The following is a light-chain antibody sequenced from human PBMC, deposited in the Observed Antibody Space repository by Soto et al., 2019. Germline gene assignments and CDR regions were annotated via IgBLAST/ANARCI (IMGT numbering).Light chain of an antibody. J-gene: IGLJ3*02. CDR1: SSNNGAGYD. Sequence: QSVWTQPPSVSGAPGQRVTMSCTGSSSNNGAGYDVHWYQQLPGTAPKLLIYSDNSRPSGVPDRFSGSKSGTSASLAITGLQAEDEADYYCQSFDSSLSGWVFGGGTKLTVL. CDR3: QSFDSSLSGWV. V-gene: IGLV1-40*01. CDR2: SDN.